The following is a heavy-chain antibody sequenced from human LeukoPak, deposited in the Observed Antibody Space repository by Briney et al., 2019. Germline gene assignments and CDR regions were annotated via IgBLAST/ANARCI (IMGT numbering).Heavy chain of an antibody. J-gene: IGHJ4*02. Sequence: PGGSLRLSCAASGFTFSSYAMSWVRQAPGKGLEWVANIRCDGSDTYYADSVKGRFTISRDNAKNSLSLQVNFLRVNDTAVYYCARGARHAVSAAVSDHFVYWSQGTLVTVSS. CDR3: ARGARHAVSAAVSDHFVY. D-gene: IGHD4-11*01. V-gene: IGHV3-7*01. CDR2: IRCDGSDT. CDR1: GFTFSSYA.